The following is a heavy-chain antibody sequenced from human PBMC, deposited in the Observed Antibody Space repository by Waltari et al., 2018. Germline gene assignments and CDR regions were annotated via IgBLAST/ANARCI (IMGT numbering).Heavy chain of an antibody. V-gene: IGHV4-4*02. CDR1: GDSIIGTYW. Sequence: QVQLQESGPGLVKPSGTLSVPCAAPGDSIIGTYWWSWVPQPPGEGLEWIGQIHGSGRSNYNPALESRVTVSIDTSNNHFSLKVTSATAADTAVYYCARDRGRGLYLDSWGQGTLVTVSP. CDR3: ARDRGRGLYLDS. CDR2: IHGSGRS. D-gene: IGHD2-15*01. J-gene: IGHJ4*02.